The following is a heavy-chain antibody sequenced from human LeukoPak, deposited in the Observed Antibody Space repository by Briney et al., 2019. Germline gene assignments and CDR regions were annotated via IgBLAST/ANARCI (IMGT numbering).Heavy chain of an antibody. CDR3: ARAGVLWFGESKFDS. D-gene: IGHD3-10*01. J-gene: IGHJ4*02. V-gene: IGHV3-7*03. CDR1: GFTFSSYW. Sequence: GSLRLSCAASGFTFSSYWMSWVRQAPGKGLEWVANIKEDGSEKHYVGSVKGRFAISRDNAKNSLYLQINSLRAEDTAVYYCARAGVLWFGESKFDSWGQGTLVAVSS. CDR2: IKEDGSEK.